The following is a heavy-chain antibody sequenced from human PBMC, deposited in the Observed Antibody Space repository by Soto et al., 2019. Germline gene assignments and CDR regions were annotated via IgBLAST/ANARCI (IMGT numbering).Heavy chain of an antibody. CDR1: GYTFTSYG. Sequence: ASVKVSCKASGYTFTSYGISWVRQAPGQGLEWMGWISAYNGNTNYAQKLQGRVTMTTDTSTSTAYMELRSLRSDDTAVYYCARVGLGSSWYKGYYYYGMDVCGQGTTVTVS. CDR2: ISAYNGNT. V-gene: IGHV1-18*01. J-gene: IGHJ6*02. D-gene: IGHD6-13*01. CDR3: ARVGLGSSWYKGYYYYGMDV.